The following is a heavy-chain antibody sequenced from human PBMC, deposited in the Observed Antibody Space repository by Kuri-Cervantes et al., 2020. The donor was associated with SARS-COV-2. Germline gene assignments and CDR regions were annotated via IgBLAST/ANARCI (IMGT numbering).Heavy chain of an antibody. CDR3: ARVANLWWFGELLSDAFDI. CDR1: GYTFTSYG. J-gene: IGHJ3*02. Sequence: ASVKVSCKASGYTFTSYGISWVRQAPGQGLEWMGWISAYNGNTNYAQKLQGRVTMTTDTSTSTAYMELRSLRPDDTAVYYCARVANLWWFGELLSDAFDIWGQGTKVTVSS. V-gene: IGHV1-18*01. CDR2: ISAYNGNT. D-gene: IGHD3-10*01.